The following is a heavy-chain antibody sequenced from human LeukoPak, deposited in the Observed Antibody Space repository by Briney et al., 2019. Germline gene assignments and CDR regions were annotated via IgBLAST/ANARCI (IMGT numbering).Heavy chain of an antibody. CDR2: INPNNGGT. V-gene: IGHV1-2*02. CDR3: ARDHDLTGEASFDP. Sequence: GASVKVSCKASGYTFTDYYMHWVRQAPGQGLEWMGWINPNNGGTNFAQKFQGRVTMARDTSISTAYMELSRLRSDDTAVYYCARDHDLTGEASFDPWGQGTLVTVSS. J-gene: IGHJ5*02. CDR1: GYTFTDYY. D-gene: IGHD1-1*01.